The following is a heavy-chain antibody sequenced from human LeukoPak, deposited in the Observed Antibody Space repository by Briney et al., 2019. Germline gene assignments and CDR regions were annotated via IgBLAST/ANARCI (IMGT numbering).Heavy chain of an antibody. Sequence: GGCLRLSGAASVFTFSSYPMTWFRRAPWKGLEWFSAIRGSGGSTYYADSVKGRFTISRDNSKNTLYLQMNSLRAEDTAVYYCAKSTPRGIAVAGTEYQHWGQGTLVTVSS. CDR2: IRGSGGST. J-gene: IGHJ1*01. V-gene: IGHV3-23*01. D-gene: IGHD6-19*01. CDR3: AKSTPRGIAVAGTEYQH. CDR1: VFTFSSYP.